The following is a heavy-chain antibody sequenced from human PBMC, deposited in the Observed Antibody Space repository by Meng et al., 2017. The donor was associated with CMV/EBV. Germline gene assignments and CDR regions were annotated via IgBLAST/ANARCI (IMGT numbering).Heavy chain of an antibody. Sequence: QIQLVQSGAEVKKPGSSVKVSCKASGGTFSSYSISWVRQAPGQGLEWMGAITPLFGTSTYAEKFQGRVMITADESTSTAYMELSSLKSDDTAVYYCAREEIIARFAYFPRWGQGTLVTVSS. CDR2: ITPLFGTS. CDR3: AREEIIARFAYFPR. V-gene: IGHV1-69*01. D-gene: IGHD3-10*01. J-gene: IGHJ1*01. CDR1: GGTFSSYS.